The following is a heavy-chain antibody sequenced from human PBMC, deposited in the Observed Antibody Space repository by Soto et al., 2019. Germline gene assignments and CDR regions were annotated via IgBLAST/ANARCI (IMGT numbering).Heavy chain of an antibody. V-gene: IGHV1-18*04. Sequence: QVRLVQSGTEVKKPGASVKVSCKASGYTFTHYDVTWVRQAPGQGLEWMGWISTSTGNTNYAQKLQGRVTMTTDTSASTAYMELRSLRSDDTAVYYCAGGEGMAARHDGYDIWGQGTMVTVSS. J-gene: IGHJ3*02. CDR2: ISTSTGNT. CDR1: GYTFTHYD. D-gene: IGHD6-6*01. CDR3: AGGEGMAARHDGYDI.